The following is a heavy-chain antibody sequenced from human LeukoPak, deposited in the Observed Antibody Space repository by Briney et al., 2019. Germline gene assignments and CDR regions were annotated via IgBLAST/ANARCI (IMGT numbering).Heavy chain of an antibody. D-gene: IGHD3-10*01. J-gene: IGHJ4*02. CDR1: GGTFSSYA. CDR3: ARGRSPYGSGSYYLDY. V-gene: IGHV1-69*05. CDR2: IIPIFGTA. Sequence: SVKVSCKASGGTFSSYAISWVRQAPGQGLEWMGGIIPIFGTANYAQKFQGRVTITTDESTSTAYMELSSLRSEDTAVYYCARGRSPYGSGSYYLDYWGQGTLVTVSS.